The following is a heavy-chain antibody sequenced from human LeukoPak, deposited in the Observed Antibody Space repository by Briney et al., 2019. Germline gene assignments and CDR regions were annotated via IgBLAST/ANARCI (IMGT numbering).Heavy chain of an antibody. J-gene: IGHJ4*02. V-gene: IGHV4-59*01. CDR2: IYFSGTT. Sequence: PSETLSLTCTVSGASITTYYWSWIRQPPGKGLEWIGYIYFSGTTNYNPSLKSRVTISLDASNKQFSLRLNSVTAADTAVYYCARGSGRYFDWLLDYWGQGTLVTVSS. CDR1: GASITTYY. D-gene: IGHD3-9*01. CDR3: ARGSGRYFDWLLDY.